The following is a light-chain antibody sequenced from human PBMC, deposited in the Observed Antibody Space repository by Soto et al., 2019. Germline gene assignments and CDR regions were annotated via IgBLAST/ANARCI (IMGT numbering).Light chain of an antibody. CDR2: GAS. CDR3: QQCVTSPWT. J-gene: IGKJ1*01. V-gene: IGKV3-20*01. CDR1: QSVRSSY. Sequence: EVVLTQSPGTLSFSPGEGATLSCRASQSVRSSYLAWYQQKPGQAPRLLMSGASSRATGIPDRFSGSGSGTDFTLTISRLEPEDSAVYYCQQCVTSPWTFGQGTKVDIK.